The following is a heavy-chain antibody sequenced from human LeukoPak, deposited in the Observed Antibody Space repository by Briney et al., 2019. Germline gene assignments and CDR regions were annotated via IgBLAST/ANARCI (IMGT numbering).Heavy chain of an antibody. CDR1: GFTFSGYA. CDR2: VSSGGSST. D-gene: IGHD5-12*01. V-gene: IGHV3-23*01. J-gene: IGHJ4*02. Sequence: GGSLRLSCAASGFTFSGYAMSWVRQAPGKGLEWVSTVSSGGSSTYYADSVKGRFTISRDNSKNTLYLQMNSLRAEATAVYYCAKSPTAYDYYDYWGQGTLVTVSS. CDR3: AKSPTAYDYYDY.